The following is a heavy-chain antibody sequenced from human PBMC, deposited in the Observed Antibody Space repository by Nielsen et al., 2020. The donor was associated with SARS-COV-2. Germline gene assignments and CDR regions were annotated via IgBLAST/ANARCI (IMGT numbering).Heavy chain of an antibody. V-gene: IGHV3-23*01. CDR3: ARDRPITLRNMDV. Sequence: GESLKISCAASGFTFSSYAMSWVRQAPGKGLEWVSAISGSGGSKYYADSVKGRFTISRDNSKNTLSLQMNSLRTEDTAVYYCARDRPITLRNMDVWGQGTTVTVSS. CDR2: ISGSGGSK. CDR1: GFTFSSYA. D-gene: IGHD3-22*01. J-gene: IGHJ6*02.